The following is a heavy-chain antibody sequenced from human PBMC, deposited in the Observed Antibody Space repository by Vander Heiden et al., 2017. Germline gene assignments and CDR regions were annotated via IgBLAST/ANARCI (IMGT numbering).Heavy chain of an antibody. CDR1: GGSFSGYY. D-gene: IGHD3-10*01. V-gene: IGHV4-34*01. Sequence: QVQLQQSGAGLLKPSETLSLTCAVHGGSFSGYYWSWNRKPPGKGLEWIGEINHSGSTNYNPSLKSRVTISVDTSKNQFSLKLSSVTAADTAVYYCARDLGVRSGSYYGPTKMYYFDYWGQGTLVTVSS. CDR3: ARDLGVRSGSYYGPTKMYYFDY. CDR2: INHSGST. J-gene: IGHJ4*02.